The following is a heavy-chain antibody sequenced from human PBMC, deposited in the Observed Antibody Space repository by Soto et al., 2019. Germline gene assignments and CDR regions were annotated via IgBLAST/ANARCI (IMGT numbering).Heavy chain of an antibody. J-gene: IGHJ5*02. CDR1: GYSISSGLY. V-gene: IGHV4-38-2*01. Sequence: SETLSLTCAVSGYSISSGLYCGWIRQPPGKGLEWIGTIYRGGITYYNPSLKGRVTISIDASKNHFSLRLSSVTATDTAVYFCAIGNPDWFDPWGQGTLVTVSS. CDR2: IYRGGIT. D-gene: IGHD1-1*01. CDR3: AIGNPDWFDP.